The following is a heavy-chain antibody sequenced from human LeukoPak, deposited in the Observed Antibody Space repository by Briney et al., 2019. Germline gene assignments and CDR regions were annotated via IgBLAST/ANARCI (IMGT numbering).Heavy chain of an antibody. CDR1: GFTFSSYE. V-gene: IGHV3-48*03. Sequence: PGGSLRLSCAASGFTFSSYEMNWVRQAPGKGLEWVSHIINSGGTKYYADSVEGRFTISRDNAENTLFLHMNSLRAEDTAVYYCAGTLYSGYGLGSLGAFDIWGQGTMVTVSS. CDR2: IINSGGTK. CDR3: AGTLYSGYGLGSLGAFDI. D-gene: IGHD5-12*01. J-gene: IGHJ3*02.